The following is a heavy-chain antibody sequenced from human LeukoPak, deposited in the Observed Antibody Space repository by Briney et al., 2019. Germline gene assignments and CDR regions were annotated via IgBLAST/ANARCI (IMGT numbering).Heavy chain of an antibody. D-gene: IGHD4-17*01. Sequence: SETLSLTCTVSGGSISSYYWSWIRQPPGKGLEWIGYIYYSGSTNYNPSLKSRVTISVDTSKNQFTLKLSSVTAADTAVYYCARRFSYGDYDAFDIWGQGTMVTVSS. J-gene: IGHJ3*02. CDR3: ARRFSYGDYDAFDI. CDR2: IYYSGST. CDR1: GGSISSYY. V-gene: IGHV4-59*01.